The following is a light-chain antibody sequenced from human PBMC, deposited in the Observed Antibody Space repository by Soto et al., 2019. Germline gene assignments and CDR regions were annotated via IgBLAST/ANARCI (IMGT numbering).Light chain of an antibody. CDR2: GAS. Sequence: EIVLTQSPGTLSLSPGERATLSCRASQSVSSSYLAWYQQKPGQAPRLXIYGASSRATGIPDRVSGSGSGTDFTLTISRLQPEDFEVYYCQQYGSSSITFGQGTRLEIK. CDR3: QQYGSSSIT. V-gene: IGKV3-20*01. J-gene: IGKJ5*01. CDR1: QSVSSSY.